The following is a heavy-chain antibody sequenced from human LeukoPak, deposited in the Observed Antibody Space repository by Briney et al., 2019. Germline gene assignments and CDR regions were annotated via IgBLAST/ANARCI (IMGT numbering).Heavy chain of an antibody. Sequence: GGSLRLSCAASGFTFSSYAVHWVRQAPGKGLEWVAVIPYEGSNKYYADSVKGRFTISRDNSKNTLYLQMNSLRAEDTAVYYCARDRGIGIAAAGIFDYWGQGTLVTVSS. J-gene: IGHJ4*02. D-gene: IGHD6-13*01. CDR2: IPYEGSNK. CDR1: GFTFSSYA. V-gene: IGHV3-30*04. CDR3: ARDRGIGIAAAGIFDY.